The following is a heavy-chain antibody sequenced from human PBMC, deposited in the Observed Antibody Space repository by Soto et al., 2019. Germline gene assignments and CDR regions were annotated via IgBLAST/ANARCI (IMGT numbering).Heavy chain of an antibody. V-gene: IGHV4-59*01. J-gene: IGHJ6*02. D-gene: IGHD2-2*01. CDR1: GGYFSSDH. CDR3: ARDRPWDCSSSNYCYYYGLDV. Sequence: SETLSLTCHVSGGYFSSDHWGWIRPPPGKGLEWIGKINNSGITNYNPSLKSRATISVDTSKNQFSLKLTSVTAADTAVYYCARDRPWDCSSSNYCYYYGLDVWGQGTTVTVSS. CDR2: INNSGIT.